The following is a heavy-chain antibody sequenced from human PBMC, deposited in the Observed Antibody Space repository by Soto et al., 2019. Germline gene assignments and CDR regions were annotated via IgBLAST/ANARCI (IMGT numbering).Heavy chain of an antibody. CDR3: DSRITMVDWFDT. D-gene: IGHD3-10*01. CDR2: INHSGST. J-gene: IGHJ5*02. Sequence: QVQLQQWGAGLLKPSETLSLTCAVYGGSFSGYYWSWIRQPPGKGLEWIGEINHSGSTNYNPSLKRRVNISVDTSKSQFSLKLSFVTAADTAVYDCDSRITMVDWFDTWGQGTLVTVSS. CDR1: GGSFSGYY. V-gene: IGHV4-34*01.